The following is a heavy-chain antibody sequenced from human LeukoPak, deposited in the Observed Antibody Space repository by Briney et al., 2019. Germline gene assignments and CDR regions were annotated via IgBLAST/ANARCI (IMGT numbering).Heavy chain of an antibody. CDR3: ATDLGSSSVDAFDI. CDR2: FDPEDGET. D-gene: IGHD6-13*01. CDR1: GYTLTELS. J-gene: IGHJ3*02. V-gene: IGHV1-24*01. Sequence: GASVKVSCKVSGYTLTELSMHWVRQAPGKGLEWMGGFDPEDGETIYAQKFQGRVTMTEDTSTDTAYMELSSLRSEDTAMYYCATDLGSSSVDAFDIWGQGTMVTVSS.